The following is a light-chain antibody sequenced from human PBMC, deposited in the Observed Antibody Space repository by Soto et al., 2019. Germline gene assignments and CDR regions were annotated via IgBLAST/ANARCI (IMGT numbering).Light chain of an antibody. J-gene: IGKJ5*01. V-gene: IGKV3-11*01. CDR3: QQRNSWPPIT. Sequence: EVVLTQSPATLSLSPGDRATLSCRASQSVRIYLAWYQQKPGQTPRLLIYDGSYRATGVPARFSGSGSGTDFTLTINSLEPEDFAVYYCQQRNSWPPITFGHGTRLDIK. CDR2: DGS. CDR1: QSVRIY.